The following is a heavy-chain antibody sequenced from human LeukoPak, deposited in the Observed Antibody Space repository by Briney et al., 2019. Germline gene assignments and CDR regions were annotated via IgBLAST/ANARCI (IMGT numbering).Heavy chain of an antibody. CDR1: GGSISSYY. CDR3: ARGSHPVTGTLGGYFDP. D-gene: IGHD6-19*01. V-gene: IGHV4-4*07. Sequence: SETLSLTCTVSGGSISSYYWSWIRQPAGKGLEWIGRIYTSGSTNYNPSLKSRVTMSVDTSKNQFSLKLSSVTAADTAVYYCARGSHPVTGTLGGYFDPWGQGTLVTVSS. J-gene: IGHJ4*02. CDR2: IYTSGST.